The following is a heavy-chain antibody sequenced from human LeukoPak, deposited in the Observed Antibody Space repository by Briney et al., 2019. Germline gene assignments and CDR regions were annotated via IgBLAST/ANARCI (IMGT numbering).Heavy chain of an antibody. CDR3: ARAGEYCSGSSCYSGVYFDY. J-gene: IGHJ4*02. CDR2: VIPISGTT. CDR1: GGTFSTYV. Sequence: ASVKVSCKASGGTFSTYVFSWVRQAPGEGLEWMGGVIPISGTTTYAQKFQGRVTITADELTSTAFMELSSLRSEDTAVYFCARAGEYCSGSSCYSGVYFDYWGQGALVTVSS. V-gene: IGHV1-69*13. D-gene: IGHD2-15*01.